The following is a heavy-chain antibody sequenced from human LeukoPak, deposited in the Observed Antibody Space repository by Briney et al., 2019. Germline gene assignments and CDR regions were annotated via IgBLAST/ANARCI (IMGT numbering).Heavy chain of an antibody. J-gene: IGHJ6*04. CDR1: GGSINSFY. Sequence: SSETLSLTCTVSGGSINSFYWSWVRQPPGGGLEWIGYIYYSGSTNYNPSLESRVAMSVDASKNHLSLWLTSVTAADTAVYYCARLARLTLIRGVTGYHSLDVWGKGTKVSVSS. V-gene: IGHV4-59*01. CDR3: ARLARLTLIRGVTGYHSLDV. D-gene: IGHD3-10*01. CDR2: IYYSGST.